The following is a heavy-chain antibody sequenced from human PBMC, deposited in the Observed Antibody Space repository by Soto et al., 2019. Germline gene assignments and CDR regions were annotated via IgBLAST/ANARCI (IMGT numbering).Heavy chain of an antibody. D-gene: IGHD1-7*01. V-gene: IGHV4-4*02. CDR2: IYRTGST. Sequence: PSETLSLTCAVSGGSFTSNNWWTRVRQPPGQGLEWIGEIYRTGSTNYNPSLKSRVTISLDKSENQFSLKVTSLTAADTAVYYCASRDPGTSVDYWGQGTWVTVSA. J-gene: IGHJ4*02. CDR3: ASRDPGTSVDY. CDR1: GGSFTSNNW.